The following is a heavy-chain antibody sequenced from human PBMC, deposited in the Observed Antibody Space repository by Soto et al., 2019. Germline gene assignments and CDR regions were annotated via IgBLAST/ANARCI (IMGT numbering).Heavy chain of an antibody. D-gene: IGHD2-21*01. CDR1: GFTFVSYW. V-gene: IGHV3-7*01. J-gene: IGHJ4*02. CDR2: IKQDGSEK. Sequence: GSLRLSCAASGFTFVSYWISFFGHAPWKWREWVANIKQDGSEKYYVDSVKGRFTISRDNAKNSLYLQMNSLRAEDTAVYYCARDDWLSVPTPYFDYWGQGTLVTVSS. CDR3: ARDDWLSVPTPYFDY.